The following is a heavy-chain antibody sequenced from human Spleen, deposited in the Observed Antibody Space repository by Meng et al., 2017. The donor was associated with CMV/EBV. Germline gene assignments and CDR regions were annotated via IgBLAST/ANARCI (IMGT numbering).Heavy chain of an antibody. V-gene: IGHV3-9*01. Sequence: GGSLRLSCAASGFTFDDYAMHWVRQAPGKGLEWVSGISWNSGSIGYADSVKGRFTISRDNSKDTLYLQMNSLRAEDAAVYYCARDRLFCTTSSCAPLGYWGQGTLVTVSS. CDR1: GFTFDDYA. J-gene: IGHJ4*02. D-gene: IGHD2-2*01. CDR3: ARDRLFCTTSSCAPLGY. CDR2: ISWNSGSI.